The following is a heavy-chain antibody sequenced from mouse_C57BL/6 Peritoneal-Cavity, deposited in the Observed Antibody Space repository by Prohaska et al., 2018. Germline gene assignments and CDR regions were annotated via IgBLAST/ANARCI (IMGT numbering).Heavy chain of an antibody. V-gene: IGHV1-74*01. J-gene: IGHJ4*01. CDR3: AASITTVVAYYAMDY. D-gene: IGHD1-1*01. CDR2: IHPSDSDT. CDR1: GYTFTSYW. Sequence: QVQLQQPGAALVKPGASVKVSCKASGYTFTSYWMHWVKQRPGQGLEWIGRIHPSDSDTNYNQKFKGKATLTVDKSSSTAYMQLSILTSEDSAVYYCAASITTVVAYYAMDYWGQGTSVTVSS.